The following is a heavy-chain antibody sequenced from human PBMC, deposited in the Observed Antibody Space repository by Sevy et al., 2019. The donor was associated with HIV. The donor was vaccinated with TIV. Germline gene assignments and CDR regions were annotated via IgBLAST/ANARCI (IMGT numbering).Heavy chain of an antibody. J-gene: IGHJ4*02. Sequence: GGSLRLSCAASGFTFSSYAMSWVRQAPGKALEWVSAIRGSGGSTYYADSVKGRFTISRDNSKNTLYLQMNSLRAEDTAVYYCARHDYGAYIDSYWGQGTLVTVSS. CDR2: IRGSGGST. CDR1: GFTFSSYA. V-gene: IGHV3-23*01. CDR3: ARHDYGAYIDSY. D-gene: IGHD4-17*01.